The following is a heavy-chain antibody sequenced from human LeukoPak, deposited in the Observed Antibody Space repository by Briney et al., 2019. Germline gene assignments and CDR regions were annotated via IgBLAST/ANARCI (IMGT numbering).Heavy chain of an antibody. CDR2: INHSGST. Sequence: PSETLSLTCAVYGGSFSGYYWSWIRQPPGKGLEWIGEINHSGSTNYNPSLKSRVTISVDTSKNQFSLKLSSVTAADTAVYYCAGSIAVAGIIDYWGQGTLVTVSS. J-gene: IGHJ4*02. V-gene: IGHV4-34*01. CDR1: GGSFSGYY. CDR3: AGSIAVAGIIDY. D-gene: IGHD6-19*01.